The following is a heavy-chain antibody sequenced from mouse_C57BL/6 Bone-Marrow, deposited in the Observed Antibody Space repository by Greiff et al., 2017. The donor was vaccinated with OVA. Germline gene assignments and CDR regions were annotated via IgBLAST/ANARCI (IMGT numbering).Heavy chain of an antibody. CDR3: ARRRVIYYDYDGGAWFAY. V-gene: IGHV1-85*01. D-gene: IGHD2-4*01. CDR2: IYPRDGST. Sequence: QVQLQQSGPELVKPGASVKLSCKASGYTFTSYDINWVKQRPGQGLEWIGWIYPRDGSTKYNEKFKGKATLTVDTSSSTAYMELHSLTSEDSAVYFCARRRVIYYDYDGGAWFAYWGQVTLVTVSA. CDR1: GYTFTSYD. J-gene: IGHJ3*01.